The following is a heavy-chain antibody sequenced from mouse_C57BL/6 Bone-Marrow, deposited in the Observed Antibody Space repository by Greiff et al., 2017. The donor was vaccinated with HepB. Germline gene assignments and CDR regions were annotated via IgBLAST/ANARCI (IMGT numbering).Heavy chain of an antibody. V-gene: IGHV1-59*01. D-gene: IGHD2-4*01. J-gene: IGHJ4*01. Sequence: QVQLQQPGAELVRPGTSVKLSCKASGYTFTSYWMHWVKQRPGQGLEWIGVIDPSDSYTNYNQKFKGKATLTVDTSSSTAYMQLSSLTSEDSAVYYCARDYDYDARAMDYWGQGTSVTVSS. CDR2: IDPSDSYT. CDR1: GYTFTSYW. CDR3: ARDYDYDARAMDY.